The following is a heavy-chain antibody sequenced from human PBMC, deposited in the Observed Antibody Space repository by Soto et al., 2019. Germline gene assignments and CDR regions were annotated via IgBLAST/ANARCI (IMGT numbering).Heavy chain of an antibody. CDR3: ARDIVVVPAAIAVDP. CDR1: GYTFTAYY. J-gene: IGHJ5*02. V-gene: IGHV1-2*02. Sequence: ASVKVSCKASGYTFTAYYMHWVRQAPGQGLEWMGWINPNSGGTNYAQKFQGRVTMTRDTSISTAYMELSRLRSDDTAVYYCARDIVVVPAAIAVDPWGQGTLVTVSS. D-gene: IGHD2-2*02. CDR2: INPNSGGT.